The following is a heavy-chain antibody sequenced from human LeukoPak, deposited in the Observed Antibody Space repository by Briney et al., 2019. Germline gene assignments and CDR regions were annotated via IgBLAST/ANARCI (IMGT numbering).Heavy chain of an antibody. CDR1: GFAFSFYA. V-gene: IGHV3-23*01. J-gene: IGHJ2*01. CDR3: ARGSSGRAFWYFDL. CDR2: INANSGTT. D-gene: IGHD6-19*01. Sequence: GGSLRLSCAASGFAFSFYAMSWLRQPPGKGLEWVSTINANSGTTSYAASVRGRFTISRDNSKNTLYLQLNTLRAEDTALYYCARGSSGRAFWYFDLWGRGTLVTVSS.